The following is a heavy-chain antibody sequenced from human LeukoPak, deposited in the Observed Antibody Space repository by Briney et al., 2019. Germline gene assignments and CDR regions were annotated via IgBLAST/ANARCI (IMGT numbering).Heavy chain of an antibody. CDR3: ASSPDYGDF. Sequence: PSETLSLTCTVSGGSISSGDYCWSWIRQPPGQGLEWIGYIYYSGSTYYNPSLKSRVTISVDTSKNQFSLKLSSVTAADAAVYYCASSPDYGDFWGQGTLVTVSS. J-gene: IGHJ4*02. CDR1: GGSISSGDYC. V-gene: IGHV4-30-4*01. CDR2: IYYSGST.